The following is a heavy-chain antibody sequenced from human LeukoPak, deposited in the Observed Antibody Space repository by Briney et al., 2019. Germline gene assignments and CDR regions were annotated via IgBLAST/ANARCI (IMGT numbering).Heavy chain of an antibody. J-gene: IGHJ6*03. CDR3: ARATLGIQPWFGRNYYYYMDV. V-gene: IGHV1-69*05. Sequence: GASVKVSCKASGGTFSSYAISWVRQAPGQGLEWMGGIIPIFGTANYAQKFQGRVTITTDESTSTAYMELSSLRSEDTAVYYCARATLGIQPWFGRNYYYYMDVWGKGTTVTVSS. D-gene: IGHD5-18*01. CDR2: IIPIFGTA. CDR1: GGTFSSYA.